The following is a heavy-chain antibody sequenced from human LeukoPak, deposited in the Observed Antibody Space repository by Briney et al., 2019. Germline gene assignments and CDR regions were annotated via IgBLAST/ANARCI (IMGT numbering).Heavy chain of an antibody. CDR2: MNPNSANT. V-gene: IGHV1-8*02. CDR3: ARGRVVDYGDYVTDY. J-gene: IGHJ4*02. Sequence: ASVKVSCKASGYTFTSYGISWVRQAPGQGLEWMGWMNPNSANTGCAQKFQGRVTMTRNTSISTAYMELSSLTSEDTAVYYCARGRVVDYGDYVTDYWGQGTLVTVSS. CDR1: GYTFTSYG. D-gene: IGHD4-17*01.